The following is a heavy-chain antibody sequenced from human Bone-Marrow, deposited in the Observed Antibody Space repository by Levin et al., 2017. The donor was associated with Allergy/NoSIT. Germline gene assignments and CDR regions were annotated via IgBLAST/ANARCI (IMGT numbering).Heavy chain of an antibody. J-gene: IGHJ3*02. CDR3: ASRGYTYGLGDAFDI. CDR2: IKQDGGEK. Sequence: GESLKISCEDSGFAFGNYWMSWVRQAPGKGLEWVANIKQDGGEKYYVDSVRGRFTISRDNAKNSMYLEMNSLRAEDTAVYFCASRGYTYGLGDAFDIWGQGTMVTVSS. CDR1: GFAFGNYW. D-gene: IGHD5-18*01. V-gene: IGHV3-7*01.